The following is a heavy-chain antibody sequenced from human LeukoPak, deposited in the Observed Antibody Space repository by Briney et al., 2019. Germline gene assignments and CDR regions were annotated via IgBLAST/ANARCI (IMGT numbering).Heavy chain of an antibody. CDR3: ASSGITIFGVVENYYYYGMDV. CDR2: INPNSGGT. Sequence: GASVKVSCKASGYTFTGYYMHWVRQAPGQGLERMGWINPNSGGTNYAQKFQGRVTRTRDTSISTAYMELSRLKSDDTAVYYCASSGITIFGVVENYYYYGMDVWGQGTTVTVSS. J-gene: IGHJ6*02. V-gene: IGHV1-2*02. D-gene: IGHD3-3*01. CDR1: GYTFTGYY.